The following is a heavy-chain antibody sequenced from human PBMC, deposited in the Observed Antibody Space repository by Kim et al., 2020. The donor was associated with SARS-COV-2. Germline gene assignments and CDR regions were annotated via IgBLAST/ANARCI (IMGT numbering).Heavy chain of an antibody. CDR1: GYTFTGYY. Sequence: ASVKVSCKASGYTFTGYYMHWVRQAPGQGLEWMGRINPNSGGTNYAQKFQGRVTMTRDTSISTAYMELSRLRSDDTAVYYCATQGDSSYYYYGMDVWGQGTTVTVSS. CDR3: ATQGDSSYYYYGMDV. D-gene: IGHD2-15*01. J-gene: IGHJ6*02. V-gene: IGHV1-2*06. CDR2: INPNSGGT.